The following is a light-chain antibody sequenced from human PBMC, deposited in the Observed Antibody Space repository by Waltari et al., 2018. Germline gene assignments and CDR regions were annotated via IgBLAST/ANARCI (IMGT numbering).Light chain of an antibody. CDR2: DSH. CDR3: ATWDVLLTAGV. V-gene: IGLV1-51*01. Sequence: QSVLTQPPSVSAAPGQKVTISCSGSDSNIGNYDVSWYQQFPGTAPKLLIYDSHKRPSGIPDRISGSKSGTSATLGITGLQTGDEATYYCATWDVLLTAGVFGGGTRLTVL. J-gene: IGLJ3*02. CDR1: DSNIGNYD.